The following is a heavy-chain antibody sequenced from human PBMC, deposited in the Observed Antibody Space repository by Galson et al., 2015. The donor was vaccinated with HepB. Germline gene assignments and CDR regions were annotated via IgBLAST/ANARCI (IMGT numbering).Heavy chain of an antibody. J-gene: IGHJ6*03. D-gene: IGHD3-10*01. CDR2: INHSGST. CDR1: GGSFSGYY. Sequence: SETLSLTCAVYGGSFSGYYWSWIRQPPGKGLEWIGEINHSGSTNYNPSLKSRVTISVDTSKNQFSLKLSSVTAADTAVYYCARGFGWYYMDVWGKGTTVTVSS. CDR3: ARGFGWYYMDV. V-gene: IGHV4-34*01.